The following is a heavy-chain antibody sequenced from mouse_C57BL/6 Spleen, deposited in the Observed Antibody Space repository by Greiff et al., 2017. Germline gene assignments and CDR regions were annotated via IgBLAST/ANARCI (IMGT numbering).Heavy chain of an antibody. V-gene: IGHV1-82*01. CDR3: ARERNYSNYYYAMDY. CDR1: GYAFSSSW. Sequence: VQLQQSGPELVKPGASVKISCKASGYAFSSSWMNWVKQRPGKGLEWIGRIYPGDGDTNYNGKFKGKATLTADKSSSTAYMQLSSLTSEDSAVYFCARERNYSNYYYAMDYWGQGTSVTVSS. J-gene: IGHJ4*01. D-gene: IGHD2-5*01. CDR2: IYPGDGDT.